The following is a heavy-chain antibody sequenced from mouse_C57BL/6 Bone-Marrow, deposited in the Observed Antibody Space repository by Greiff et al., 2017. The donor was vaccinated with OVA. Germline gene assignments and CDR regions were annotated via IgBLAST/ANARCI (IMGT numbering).Heavy chain of an antibody. CDR1: GFSFNTYA. J-gene: IGHJ4*01. CDR3: VRHPFVYSAMDY. V-gene: IGHV10-1*01. CDR2: IRSKSNNYAT. Sequence: EVKVVESGGGLVQPKGSLKLSCAASGFSFNTYAMNWVRQAPGKGLEWVARIRSKSNNYATYYADSVKDRFTISRDDSESMLYLQMNNLKTEDTAMYYCVRHPFVYSAMDYWGQGTSVTVSS. D-gene: IGHD2-1*01.